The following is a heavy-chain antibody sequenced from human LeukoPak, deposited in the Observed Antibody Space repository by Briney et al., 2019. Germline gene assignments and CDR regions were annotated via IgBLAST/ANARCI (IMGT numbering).Heavy chain of an antibody. CDR2: ISYDGSNK. V-gene: IGHV3-30*03. CDR1: GFTFSSYG. Sequence: RGSLRLSCAASGFTFSSYGMHWVRQAPGKGLEWVAVISYDGSNKYYADSVKGRFTISRDNSKNTLYLQMNSLRAEDTAVYYCARVSLAVYYYYGMDVWGKGTTVTVSS. J-gene: IGHJ6*04. CDR3: ARVSLAVYYYYGMDV. D-gene: IGHD6-19*01.